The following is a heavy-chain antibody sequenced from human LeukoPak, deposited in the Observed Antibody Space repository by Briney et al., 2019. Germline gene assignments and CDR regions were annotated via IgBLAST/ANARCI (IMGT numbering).Heavy chain of an antibody. CDR3: ARGEAVAGVDY. Sequence: PGGSLRLSCAASGFTVSSNYMSWVRQAPGKGLEWVSVTYSGGSTYYADSVKGRFTISRDNSKNTLYLQMNSLRAEDTAVYYCARGEAVAGVDYWGQGTLVTVSS. CDR2: TYSGGST. CDR1: GFTVSSNY. J-gene: IGHJ4*02. D-gene: IGHD6-19*01. V-gene: IGHV3-66*01.